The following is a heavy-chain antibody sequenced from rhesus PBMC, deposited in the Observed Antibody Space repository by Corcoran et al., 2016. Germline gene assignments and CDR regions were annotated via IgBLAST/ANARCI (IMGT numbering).Heavy chain of an antibody. V-gene: IGHV4S9*01. CDR3: ARDRGTVSYFDY. CDR1: GGSISDYYY. Sequence: QVQLQESGPGLVKPSETLSLTCAVSGGSISDYYYWNWIRQPPGKGLEWIGNIYGKGASTHYNPSLKSRVTISKDTSKNQFFLKLSSVTAADTAVYYCARDRGTVSYFDYWGQGVLVTVSS. CDR2: IYGKGAST. J-gene: IGHJ4*01. D-gene: IGHD4-23*01.